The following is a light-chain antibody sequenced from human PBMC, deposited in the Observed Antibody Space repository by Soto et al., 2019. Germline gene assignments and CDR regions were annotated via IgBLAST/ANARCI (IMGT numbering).Light chain of an antibody. J-gene: IGLJ1*01. CDR2: DVS. V-gene: IGLV2-14*01. Sequence: QSALTQPASVSGSPGQSITISCTGTSSDVGGYNYVSWYQQHPGKAPKLMIYDVSNRPSGVSNRFSGSKSGNTASLTISGLQAGEGADYYCSSYTSSSPLWVFGTGTKLTVL. CDR1: SSDVGGYNY. CDR3: SSYTSSSPLWV.